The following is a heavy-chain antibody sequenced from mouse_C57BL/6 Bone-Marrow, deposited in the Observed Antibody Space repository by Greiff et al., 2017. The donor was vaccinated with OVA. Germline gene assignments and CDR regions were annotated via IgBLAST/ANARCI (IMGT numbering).Heavy chain of an antibody. V-gene: IGHV1-61*01. CDR1: GYTFTCYL. CDR2: IYPSDSET. CDR3: ATDY. J-gene: IGHJ2*01. Sequence: SSFHLSFHSSGYTFTCYLMDWVKQSPGQCLECIGNIYPSDSETHYNQKFKDKATLTVDKSSSTAYMQLSSLTSEDSAVCYCATDYWGQGTTLTVSS.